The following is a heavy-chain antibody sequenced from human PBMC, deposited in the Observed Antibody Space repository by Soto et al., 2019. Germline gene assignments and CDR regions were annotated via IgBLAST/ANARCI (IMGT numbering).Heavy chain of an antibody. CDR2: IYYSGST. CDR3: SRGYCSGGSCYSEANDY. Sequence: QVQLQESGPGLVKPSQTLSLTCTVSGGSISSGDYYWSWIRQPPGKGLEWIGYIYYSGSTYYNPSLKTRVTISVDTSKTQFSLKLRSVTAADAAVYYGSRGYCSGGSCYSEANDYWGQGTLVTVSS. J-gene: IGHJ4*02. CDR1: GGSISSGDYY. V-gene: IGHV4-30-4*01. D-gene: IGHD2-15*01.